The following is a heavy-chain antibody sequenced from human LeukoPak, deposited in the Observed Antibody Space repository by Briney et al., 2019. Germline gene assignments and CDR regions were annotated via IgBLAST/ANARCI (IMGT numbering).Heavy chain of an antibody. CDR1: GFYFNIYS. J-gene: IGHJ4*02. CDR3: ARDAYSNYERRDYFDY. CDR2: ISSTSRTI. V-gene: IGHV3-48*04. Sequence: GGSLRLSCAASGFYFNIYSMHWVRQAPGKGLEWVSYISSTSRTIYYADSVKGRFTISRDNDKNSLYLHMSSLRAEDTAVYYCARDAYSNYERRDYFDYWGQGTLVTVSS. D-gene: IGHD4-11*01.